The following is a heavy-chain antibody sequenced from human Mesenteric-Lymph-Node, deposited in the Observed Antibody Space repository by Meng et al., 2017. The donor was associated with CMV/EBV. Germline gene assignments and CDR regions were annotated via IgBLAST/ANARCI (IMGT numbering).Heavy chain of an antibody. CDR3: ARQLLCSSSTCAARR. D-gene: IGHD2-2*01. V-gene: IGHV3-21*04. CDR1: GFTFSSYE. J-gene: IGHJ4*02. Sequence: GESLKISCAASGFTFSSYEMNWVRQAPGKGLEWVSSISRSDSYRHYADSVKGRFTISRDNAKNSVDLQMTSLRAEDTAVYFCARQLLCSSSTCAARRWGQGTLVTVSS. CDR2: ISRSDSYR.